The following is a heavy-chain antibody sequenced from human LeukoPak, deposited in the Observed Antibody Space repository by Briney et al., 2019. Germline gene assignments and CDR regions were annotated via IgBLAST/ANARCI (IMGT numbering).Heavy chain of an antibody. CDR2: ISYSGTT. Sequence: PSETLSLTCIVSGGSISSYYWSWLRQPPGKGLEWIGYISYSGTTHYNPSLDSRVTISVDTSKNQFSLELRSVTAADTAAYYCARHGVYYASGSPSFDYWGQGTLVTVSS. D-gene: IGHD3-10*01. J-gene: IGHJ4*02. CDR1: GGSISSYY. CDR3: ARHGVYYASGSPSFDY. V-gene: IGHV4-59*08.